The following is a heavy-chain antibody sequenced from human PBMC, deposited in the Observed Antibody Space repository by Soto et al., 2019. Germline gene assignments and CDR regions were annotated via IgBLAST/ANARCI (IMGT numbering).Heavy chain of an antibody. Sequence: GPTLVNRTETLSLTCTFSGFSLSTSGVGVGWIRQPPGKALEWLALIYLNVEKRYSPSLMNRLTITKDTSKNQVVLTLTNMDPLDTATYYCAHRRCSGGSCYFDYWGQGTLVTVSS. CDR1: GFSLSTSGVG. J-gene: IGHJ4*02. D-gene: IGHD2-15*01. CDR2: IYLNVEK. V-gene: IGHV2-5*01. CDR3: AHRRCSGGSCYFDY.